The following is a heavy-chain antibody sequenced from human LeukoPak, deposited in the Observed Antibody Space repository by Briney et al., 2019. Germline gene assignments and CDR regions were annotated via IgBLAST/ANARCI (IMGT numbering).Heavy chain of an antibody. CDR2: IYYSGST. D-gene: IGHD2-15*01. J-gene: IGHJ5*02. CDR3: ARDGTYCSGGSFYSPGWFDP. Sequence: SETLSLTCTVSGGSISSYYWSWIRQPPGKGLEWIGYIYYSGSTNYNPSLKSRVTISVDTSKNQFSLKLSSVTAADTAVYYCARDGTYCSGGSFYSPGWFDPWGQGTLVTVSS. V-gene: IGHV4-59*01. CDR1: GGSISSYY.